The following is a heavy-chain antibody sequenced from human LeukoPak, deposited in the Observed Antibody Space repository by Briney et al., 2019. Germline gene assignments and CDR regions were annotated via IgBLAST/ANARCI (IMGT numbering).Heavy chain of an antibody. J-gene: IGHJ4*02. CDR2: INPNSGGT. CDR1: GYTCTSYY. V-gene: IGHV1-2*02. Sequence: GASVKVSCKASGYTCTSYYMHWVRQAPGQGLEWMGWINPNSGGTNYAQKFQGRVTMTRDTSISTAYMELSRLRSDDTAVYYCARGPPLWRVAAAGTVDYWGQGTLVTVSS. D-gene: IGHD6-13*01. CDR3: ARGPPLWRVAAAGTVDY.